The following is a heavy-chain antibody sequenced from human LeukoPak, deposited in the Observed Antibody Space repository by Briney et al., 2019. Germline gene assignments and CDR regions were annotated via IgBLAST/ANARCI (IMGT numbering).Heavy chain of an antibody. CDR2: INHSGST. CDR3: ARKSYSNIYYYYYMDV. D-gene: IGHD4-11*01. Sequence: EPSETLPLTCAVYGGSFSGYYWSWIRQPPGKGLEWIGEINHSGSTKYNPSLKSRVTISIDTSKNQFSLKMSSVTAADTAVYYCARKSYSNIYYYYYMDVWGKGTTVTVSS. CDR1: GGSFSGYY. J-gene: IGHJ6*03. V-gene: IGHV4-34*01.